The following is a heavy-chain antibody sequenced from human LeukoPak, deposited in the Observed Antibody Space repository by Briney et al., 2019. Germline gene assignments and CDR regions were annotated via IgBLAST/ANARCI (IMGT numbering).Heavy chain of an antibody. CDR2: ISSSSSYI. J-gene: IGHJ1*01. Sequence: PGGSLRLSCAASGFTFSSYAIAWVRQAPGKGLEWVSSISSSSSYIYYADSVKGRFTISRDNAKNSLYLQMNSLRAEDTAVYYCARDRVSDYYDSSGYSFQHWGQGTLVTVSS. V-gene: IGHV3-21*01. D-gene: IGHD3-22*01. CDR3: ARDRVSDYYDSSGYSFQH. CDR1: GFTFSSYA.